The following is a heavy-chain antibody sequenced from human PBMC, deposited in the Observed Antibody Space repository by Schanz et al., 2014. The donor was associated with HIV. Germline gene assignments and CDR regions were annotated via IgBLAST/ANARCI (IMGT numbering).Heavy chain of an antibody. CDR3: ARARPLIDTVFGVAPDL. D-gene: IGHD3-3*01. V-gene: IGHV1-69*01. CDR1: GGAFRIYA. J-gene: IGHJ5*02. Sequence: QVPLVQSGAEVKKPGSSVKVSCKTFGGAFRIYAMSWVRQAPGQGLEWMGGIVPIFGTTNYAQRFQGRVSITADESTSTAYMELSGLRSQDTAIYYCARARPLIDTVFGVAPDLWGQGTLVTVSS. CDR2: IVPIFGTT.